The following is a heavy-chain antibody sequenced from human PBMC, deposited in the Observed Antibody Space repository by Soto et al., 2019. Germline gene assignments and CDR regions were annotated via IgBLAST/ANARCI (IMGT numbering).Heavy chain of an antibody. Sequence: EVVLIESGGGMVQPGGSLRLSCAASGFSFRNYAMNWVRQPPGKGLEWVPAISNSFSDGNTHYADSVKDRFTISRDNDKNTVFVEMNRLRAEDTAGYYWAKVFSPEGGNYFEYGGQGTLVTVSA. CDR3: AKVFSPEGGNYFEY. CDR2: ISNSFSDGNT. CDR1: GFSFRNYA. V-gene: IGHV3-23*01. J-gene: IGHJ4*02.